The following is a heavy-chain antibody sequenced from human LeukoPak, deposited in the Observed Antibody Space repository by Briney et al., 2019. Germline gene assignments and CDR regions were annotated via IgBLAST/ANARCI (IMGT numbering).Heavy chain of an antibody. CDR3: AREGDSSGYSYSRY. D-gene: IGHD3-22*01. Sequence: GGSLRLSCAASGCTFSSYAVSWVRQAPGKGLEWVSAISGSGSSTIYAGSVKGRFTISRDNSKNTVYLQMNSLRAEDTAVYYCAREGDSSGYSYSRYWGQGTLVTVSS. V-gene: IGHV3-23*01. CDR1: GCTFSSYA. CDR2: ISGSGSST. J-gene: IGHJ4*02.